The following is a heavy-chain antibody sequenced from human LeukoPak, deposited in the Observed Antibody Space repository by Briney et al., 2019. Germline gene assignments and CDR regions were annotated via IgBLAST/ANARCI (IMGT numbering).Heavy chain of an antibody. J-gene: IGHJ3*02. Sequence: GRSLRLSCAASGFTFSSYAMHWVRQAPGKGLEWVAVISYDGSNKYYADSVKGRFTISRDNSKNTPYLQMNSLRAEDTAVYYCARDLNTGSAFDIWGQGTMVTVSS. CDR1: GFTFSSYA. V-gene: IGHV3-30*04. CDR3: ARDLNTGSAFDI. CDR2: ISYDGSNK. D-gene: IGHD2/OR15-2a*01.